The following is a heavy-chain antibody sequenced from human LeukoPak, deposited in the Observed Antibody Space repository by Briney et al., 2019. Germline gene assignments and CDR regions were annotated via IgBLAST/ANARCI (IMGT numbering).Heavy chain of an antibody. V-gene: IGHV1-8*01. CDR3: ARGEIDYGGNSLDFDY. CDR2: MNPNSGNT. J-gene: IGHJ4*02. D-gene: IGHD4-23*01. Sequence: ASVKVSCKASGYTFTSYDINWVRQATGQGLEWMGWMNPNSGNTGYAQKFQGRVTMTRDTSTSTVYMELSSLRSEDTAVYYCARGEIDYGGNSLDFDYWGQGTLVTVSS. CDR1: GYTFTSYD.